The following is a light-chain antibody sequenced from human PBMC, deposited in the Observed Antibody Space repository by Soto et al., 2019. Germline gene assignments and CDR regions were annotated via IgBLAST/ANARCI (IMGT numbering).Light chain of an antibody. CDR3: QQYGSSPWT. Sequence: EIVLTQSPGTLSLCAGERASLSCRASQSVSSSYLAWYQQKPGQAPRLLIYGASSRATGIPDRFSGSGSGTDFTLTISRLEPEDFAVYNCQQYGSSPWTFGQGTKVDIK. J-gene: IGKJ1*01. V-gene: IGKV3-20*01. CDR2: GAS. CDR1: QSVSSSY.